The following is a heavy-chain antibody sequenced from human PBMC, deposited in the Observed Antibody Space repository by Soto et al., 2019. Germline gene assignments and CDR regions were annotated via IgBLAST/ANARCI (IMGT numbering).Heavy chain of an antibody. CDR3: AKAFCDAATCFTCES. J-gene: IGHJ4*02. D-gene: IGHD2-2*02. V-gene: IGHV3-23*04. Sequence: EVHLVQSGGGLVQPGESLSLSCVASGFTFNDYAMHWVRQTPGKGLEWVAAISNRGSSAYYADSVKGRFTISRDKSTKPMSRHMHTLRVEDTAVYFCAKAFCDAATCFTCESWGQGTPVAVSP. CDR2: ISNRGSSA. CDR1: GFTFNDYA.